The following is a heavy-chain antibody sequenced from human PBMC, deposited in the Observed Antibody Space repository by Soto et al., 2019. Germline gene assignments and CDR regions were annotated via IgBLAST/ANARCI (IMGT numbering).Heavy chain of an antibody. J-gene: IGHJ3*02. D-gene: IGHD3-10*01. CDR2: IYYSGST. CDR3: ARVWGGAFDI. Sequence: SETLSLTCTVSGASISRHYWNLFRQPTGKGLEWIGYIYYSGSTNYNPALKSRVTISVDTSKNQFSLKLSSVTAADTAVYYCARVWGGAFDIWGQGTMVTVSS. CDR1: GASISRHY. V-gene: IGHV4-59*11.